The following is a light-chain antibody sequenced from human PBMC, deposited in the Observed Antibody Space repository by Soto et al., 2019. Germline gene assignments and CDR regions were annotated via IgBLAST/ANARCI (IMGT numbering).Light chain of an antibody. CDR1: QSIALS. V-gene: IGKV1-39*01. Sequence: QMTQSPSSLSASVGDTVTMTCRASQSIALSVNWYQQKPGKAPKLLIYVAFTLASGVPSRFSGSGSGTEFTLTIRSLQPEDFATYYCQQSFGRPITFGQGTRLEIK. J-gene: IGKJ5*01. CDR3: QQSFGRPIT. CDR2: VAF.